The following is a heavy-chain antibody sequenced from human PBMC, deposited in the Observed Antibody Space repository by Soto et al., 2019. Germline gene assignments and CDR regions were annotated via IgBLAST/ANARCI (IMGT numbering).Heavy chain of an antibody. CDR1: GFTFSSYS. CDR2: ISSSSSYI. V-gene: IGHV3-21*01. J-gene: IGHJ6*02. CDR3: ARDHGYYYYGMDV. Sequence: GGSLRLSCAASGFTFSSYSMNWVRQAPGKGLEWVSSISSSSSYIYYADSVKGRFTISRDNAKNSLYLQMNSLRAEDTAVYYCARDHGYYYYGMDVWGQGTKVTVSS.